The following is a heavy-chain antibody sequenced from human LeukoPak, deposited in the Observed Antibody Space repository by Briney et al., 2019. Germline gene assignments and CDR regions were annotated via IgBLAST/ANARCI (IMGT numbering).Heavy chain of an antibody. J-gene: IGHJ4*02. CDR1: GGSISSRYYY. CDR2: IYYSGST. V-gene: IGHV4-39*01. CDR3: ARLRDEGYSYGSLDY. D-gene: IGHD5-18*01. Sequence: PSETLSLTCTVSGGSISSRYYYWAWIRQPPGKGLEWNGSIYYSGSTDYNPTLKSRVTISVDTSKKQLSLKLRSVTAAETAVYYCARLRDEGYSYGSLDYWGQGTLVTVSS.